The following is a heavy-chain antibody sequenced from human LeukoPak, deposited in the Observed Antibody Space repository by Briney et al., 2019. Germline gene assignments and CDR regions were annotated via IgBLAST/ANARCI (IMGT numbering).Heavy chain of an antibody. CDR3: AREALPGYDLDY. D-gene: IGHD2-2*01. V-gene: IGHV4-59*01. CDR1: GRPLSSYY. Sequence: PSETLSLPCSVSGRPLSSYYWSWIRQPTGKGVEWIGYIYYSGRTNYNPSLKSRVTISGDTSKNQFSLKLSSVTAADTAVYYCAREALPGYDLDYWGQGTLVTVPS. CDR2: IYYSGRT. J-gene: IGHJ4*02.